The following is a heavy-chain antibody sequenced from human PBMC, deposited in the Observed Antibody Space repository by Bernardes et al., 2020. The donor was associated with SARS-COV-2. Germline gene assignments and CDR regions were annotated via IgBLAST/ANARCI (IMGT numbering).Heavy chain of an antibody. CDR3: ARVVSGPNVGTDAFAV. D-gene: IGHD6-19*01. CDR1: GFTFSSYA. V-gene: IGHV3-23*01. CDR2: VSSGGLT. Sequence: GWSLRLSCAASGFTFSSYAMNWFRQTPGKGLECLSAVSSGGLTYYADSVKGRFTVARDNSTNILYLQMSSLRAEHTAVYYCARVVSGPNVGTDAFAVWGRGTTVTVSS. J-gene: IGHJ3*01.